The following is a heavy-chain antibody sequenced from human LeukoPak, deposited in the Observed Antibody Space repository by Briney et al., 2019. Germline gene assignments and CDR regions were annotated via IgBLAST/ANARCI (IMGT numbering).Heavy chain of an antibody. D-gene: IGHD3-22*01. CDR1: GGSISSSSYY. J-gene: IGHJ4*02. CDR2: IYYSGST. Sequence: SETLSLTCTVSGGSISSSSYYWGWIRQPPGKGLEWIGSIYYSGSTYYNPSLKSRVTISVDTSKNQFSLKLSSVTAADTAVYYCARQGTLVYDSSGYCSPSFDYWGQGTLVTVSS. CDR3: ARQGTLVYDSSGYCSPSFDY. V-gene: IGHV4-39*01.